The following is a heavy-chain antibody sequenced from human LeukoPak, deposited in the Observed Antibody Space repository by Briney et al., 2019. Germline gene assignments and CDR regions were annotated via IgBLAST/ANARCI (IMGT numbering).Heavy chain of an antibody. V-gene: IGHV4-39*07. CDR1: GGSISSSSYY. CDR2: IYYSGST. Sequence: PSETLSLTCTVSGGSISSSSYYWGWIRQPPGKGLEWIGSIYYSGSTYYNPSLESRVTISVDTSKNQFSLKLSSVTAADTAVYYCARDTYYYDSSGYYSKGNDYWGQGTLVTVSS. J-gene: IGHJ4*02. D-gene: IGHD3-22*01. CDR3: ARDTYYYDSSGYYSKGNDY.